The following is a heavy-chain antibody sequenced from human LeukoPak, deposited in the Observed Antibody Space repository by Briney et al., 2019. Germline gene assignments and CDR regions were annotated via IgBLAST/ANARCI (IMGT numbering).Heavy chain of an antibody. CDR3: AREVCSGGSCYGWFDP. Sequence: ASVNVSCKASGYTFTGYFLHWVRQAPGQGLEWMGWINPNSGGTDYAQEFQGRVTMTRDTSISTAYMELSRLRSDDTAVYYCAREVCSGGSCYGWFDPWGQGTLVTVSS. CDR1: GYTFTGYF. V-gene: IGHV1-2*02. D-gene: IGHD2-15*01. CDR2: INPNSGGT. J-gene: IGHJ5*02.